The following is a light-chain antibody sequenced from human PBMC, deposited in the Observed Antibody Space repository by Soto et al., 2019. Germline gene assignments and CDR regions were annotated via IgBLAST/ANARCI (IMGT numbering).Light chain of an antibody. V-gene: IGKV1-5*01. CDR3: QQYNSYST. Sequence: DIQMTQSPSTLPASVGDRVTITCRASQSISSWLAWYRQKPGKAPKLLIHDASSLESGVPSRFSGSGSGTEFTLTISSLQPDDFATYYCQQYNSYSTFGQGTKVDIK. J-gene: IGKJ1*01. CDR1: QSISSW. CDR2: DAS.